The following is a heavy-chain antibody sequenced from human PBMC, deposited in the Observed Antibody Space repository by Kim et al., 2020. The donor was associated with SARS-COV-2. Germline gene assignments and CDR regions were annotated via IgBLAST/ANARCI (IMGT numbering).Heavy chain of an antibody. D-gene: IGHD6-6*01. J-gene: IGHJ4*02. CDR3: AKGGGLAARHFDL. V-gene: IGHV3-23*01. Sequence: YADSVKGRFTISRENSKNMLFLQMSSLRAEDTAIYYCAKGGGLAARHFDLWGQGTLVTVSS.